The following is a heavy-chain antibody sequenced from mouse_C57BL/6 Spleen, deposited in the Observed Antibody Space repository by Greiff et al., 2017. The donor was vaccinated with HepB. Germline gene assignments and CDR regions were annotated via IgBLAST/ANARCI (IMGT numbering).Heavy chain of an antibody. J-gene: IGHJ2*01. CDR3: ARAELGLGFDY. CDR2: ISSGSSTI. V-gene: IGHV5-17*01. CDR1: GFTFSDYG. Sequence: EVKLVESGGGLVKPGGSLKLSCAASGFTFSDYGMHWVRQAPEKGLEWVAYISSGSSTIYYADTVKGRFTISRDNAKNSLFLQMTSLRAEDTAMYYCARAELGLGFDYWGQGTTLTVSS. D-gene: IGHD4-1*01.